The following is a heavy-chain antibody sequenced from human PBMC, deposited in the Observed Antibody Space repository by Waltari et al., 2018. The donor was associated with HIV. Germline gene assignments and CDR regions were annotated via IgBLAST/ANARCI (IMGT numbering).Heavy chain of an antibody. Sequence: EVQLVESGGGLVKPGGSLRVSCAASGFTFSNAWMSWVRQAPGKGLEWVGHIKTKADGGAADYAAPGKGRFTISRDDSKNTLYLQMDSLKTEDTAVYYCTTSMIRKVSYYYGMDVWGQGTTVTVSS. J-gene: IGHJ6*02. CDR2: IKTKADGGAA. CDR1: GFTFSNAW. V-gene: IGHV3-15*01. D-gene: IGHD3-10*01. CDR3: TTSMIRKVSYYYGMDV.